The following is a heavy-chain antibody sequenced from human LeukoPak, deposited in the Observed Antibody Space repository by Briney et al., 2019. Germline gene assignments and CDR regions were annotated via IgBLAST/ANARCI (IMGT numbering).Heavy chain of an antibody. Sequence: ASVTVSFTVSGSVSSDYAVHWVCQAPGRGLEWMGWIHVGKGDTGSSQKVQGRVTITRDTSASTVYMELSSLRSEDTAVYYCVRKTPGPQFGMDVWGQGTTVTV. CDR2: IHVGKGDT. CDR1: GSVSSDYA. V-gene: IGHV1-3*01. J-gene: IGHJ6*02. D-gene: IGHD6-19*01. CDR3: VRKTPGPQFGMDV.